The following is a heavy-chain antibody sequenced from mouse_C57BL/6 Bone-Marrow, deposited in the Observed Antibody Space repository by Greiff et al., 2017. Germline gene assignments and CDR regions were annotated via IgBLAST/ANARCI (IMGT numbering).Heavy chain of an antibody. CDR1: GFTFSSYG. J-gene: IGHJ3*01. Sequence: EVKLVESGGDLVKPGGSLKLSCAASGFTFSSYGMSWVRQTPDKRLEWVATISSGGSYTYYPDSVKGRFTISRDNAKNTLYLQMSSLKSDDTAMDYCASRGWLLKFAYWGQGTLVTVSA. CDR3: ASRGWLLKFAY. D-gene: IGHD2-3*01. V-gene: IGHV5-6*02. CDR2: ISSGGSYT.